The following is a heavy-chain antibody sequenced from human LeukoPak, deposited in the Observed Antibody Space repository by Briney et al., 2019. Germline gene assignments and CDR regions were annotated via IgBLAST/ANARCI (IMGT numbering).Heavy chain of an antibody. CDR3: AKDRVVMESSFDY. CDR2: ISGDGGST. V-gene: IGHV3-43*02. Sequence: GGSLRLSCAASGFTFSSYGMHWVRQAPGKGLEWVSLISGDGGSTYYADSVKGRFTISRDNSKKSLYLQMNSLRTEDTALYYCAKDRVVMESSFDYWGQGTLVTVSS. J-gene: IGHJ4*02. CDR1: GFTFSSYG. D-gene: IGHD3-22*01.